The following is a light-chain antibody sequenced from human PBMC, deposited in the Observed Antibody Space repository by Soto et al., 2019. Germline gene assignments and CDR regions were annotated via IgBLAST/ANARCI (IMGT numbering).Light chain of an antibody. V-gene: IGLV1-44*01. CDR2: TNT. Sequence: QSVLTQPPSASGTPGQSVTMSCSGSSSNFGRHTVSWYQQLPGTAPRLLIYTNTQRPSGVPDRFSGSKSDNSASLTISGLQSDDEAFYHCAAWDDTLNGVVFGGGTQLTVL. CDR1: SSNFGRHT. CDR3: AAWDDTLNGVV. J-gene: IGLJ2*01.